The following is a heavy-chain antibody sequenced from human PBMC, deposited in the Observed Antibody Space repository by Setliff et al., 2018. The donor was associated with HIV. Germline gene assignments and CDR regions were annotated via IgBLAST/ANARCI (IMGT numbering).Heavy chain of an antibody. J-gene: IGHJ4*02. CDR3: AKDRYYDSSGSPFDY. D-gene: IGHD3-22*01. V-gene: IGHV3-23*01. CDR2: ISDSGGST. CDR1: GFAFRTYA. Sequence: GGSLRLSCAASGFAFRTYALSWVRQAPGKGLEWVSTISDSGGSTYYADSVKGRFTISRDNSKNTLYLQMNSLRAEDTAVYYCAKDRYYDSSGSPFDYWGQGTLVTVSS.